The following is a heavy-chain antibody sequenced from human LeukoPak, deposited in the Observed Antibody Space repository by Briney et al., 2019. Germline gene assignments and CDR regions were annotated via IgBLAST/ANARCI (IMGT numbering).Heavy chain of an antibody. V-gene: IGHV4-59*01. D-gene: IGHD2-21*02. CDR2: VYYSGST. J-gene: IGHJ4*02. CDR3: ARVHEVTSFDY. Sequence: PSETLSLTCTVSGGSMSSYYWSWIRQPPGKGLEWIGYVYYSGSTNYNPSLKSRVTISVDTSTNQFSLKLISVSAADTAVYCCARVHEVTSFDYWGQGTLVTVSS. CDR1: GGSMSSYY.